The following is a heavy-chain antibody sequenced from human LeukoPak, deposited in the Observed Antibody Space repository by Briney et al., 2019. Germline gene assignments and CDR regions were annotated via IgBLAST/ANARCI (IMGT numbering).Heavy chain of an antibody. CDR2: IYYSGNT. V-gene: IGHV4-39*01. CDR1: GGSISTSNSY. CDR3: ARQTGAGLFILP. Sequence: SETLSLTCAVSGGSISTSNSYWGWIRRPPGKGLEWVGSIYYSGNTYYNPSLKSRVTISVDTSKNQFSLILTSVTAADTAVYYCARQTGAGLFILPGGQGTLVTVSS. J-gene: IGHJ4*02. D-gene: IGHD3-3*01.